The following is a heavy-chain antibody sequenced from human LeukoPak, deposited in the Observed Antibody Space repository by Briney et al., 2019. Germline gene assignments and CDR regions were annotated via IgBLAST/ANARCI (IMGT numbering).Heavy chain of an antibody. D-gene: IGHD6-19*01. Sequence: GGSLTLSCAASGFTFSSHGMHWVRQAPGKGLEWVAVISYDRSNKYYADSVKGRYTISRDNSKNTLYLQMNSLRAEDTAVYYCAPLGVAGTYYWGQGTLVTVSS. J-gene: IGHJ4*02. CDR2: ISYDRSNK. V-gene: IGHV3-30*03. CDR1: GFTFSSHG. CDR3: APLGVAGTYY.